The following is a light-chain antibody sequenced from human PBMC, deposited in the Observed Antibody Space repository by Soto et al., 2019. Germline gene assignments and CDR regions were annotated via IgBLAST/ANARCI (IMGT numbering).Light chain of an antibody. CDR2: DSS. CDR3: QQRKHWPPIT. V-gene: IGKV3-11*01. CDR1: QSVDKF. J-gene: IGKJ5*01. Sequence: EVELTQSPSTLSFSLGETSTLSCRASQSVDKFLAWYQQRPGQPPRLLIFDSSNRATGVPVRFSGSGSGTVFTLTIGSLEPEDSAVYYCQQRKHWPPITFGQGTRLEI.